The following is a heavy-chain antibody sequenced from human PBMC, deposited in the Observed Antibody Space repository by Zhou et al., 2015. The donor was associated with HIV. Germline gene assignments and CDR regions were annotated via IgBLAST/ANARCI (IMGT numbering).Heavy chain of an antibody. CDR1: GYSFTDYH. CDR2: INPSGGST. CDR3: ASTNLTDAFDI. V-gene: IGHV1-46*01. D-gene: IGHD1-7*01. Sequence: QVQLVQSGAEVKRPGASVKFSCRTSGYSFTDYHMHWVRQAPGQGLEWMGIINPSGGSTSYAQKFQGRVTMTRDTSTSTVYMELSSLRSEDTAVYYCASTNLTDAFDIWGQGTMVTVSS. J-gene: IGHJ3*02.